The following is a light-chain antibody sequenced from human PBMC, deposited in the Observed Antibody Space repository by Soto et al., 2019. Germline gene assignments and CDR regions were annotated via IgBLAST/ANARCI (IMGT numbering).Light chain of an antibody. V-gene: IGKV1-39*01. CDR3: QQSYLGAT. CDR1: QSISSY. CDR2: GAS. Sequence: DIPMTPSPSSLSASVGDTVTLTCRASQSISSYLTWYQQKPGKAPKFLIYGASSLQSGVPSRFSGSGSGTDFTLTISSLQPEDFATYYCQQSYLGATFGQGTRLEI. J-gene: IGKJ5*01.